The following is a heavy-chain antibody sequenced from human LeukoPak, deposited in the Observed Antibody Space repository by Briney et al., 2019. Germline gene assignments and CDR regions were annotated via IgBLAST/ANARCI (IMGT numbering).Heavy chain of an antibody. Sequence: QAGGSLRLSCVASGFTFNRYAINWVRQAPGKGLEWVSTITGSGGNTYYADSVKGRFTISRDNSKNTLYLQMNSLTVEDTAVYYCAESVGNPSGCFDYWGQGSLVTVSS. D-gene: IGHD6-25*01. J-gene: IGHJ4*02. CDR3: AESVGNPSGCFDY. CDR1: GFTFNRYA. V-gene: IGHV3-23*01. CDR2: ITGSGGNT.